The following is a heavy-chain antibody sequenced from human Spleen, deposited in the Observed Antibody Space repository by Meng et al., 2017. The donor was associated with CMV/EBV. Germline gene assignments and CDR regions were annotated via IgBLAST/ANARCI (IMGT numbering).Heavy chain of an antibody. D-gene: IGHD3-3*01. CDR2: IHHSGDT. Sequence: LTCTVSGDSISSNWWSWVRQPPGKGLEWIGEIHHSGDTNYNPSLWSRVTISVDRTSNQLSLTMTSVTAADTAVYYCAGHFGFSLASWGQGTLVTVSS. CDR3: AGHFGFSLAS. V-gene: IGHV4-4*02. CDR1: GDSISSNW. J-gene: IGHJ4*02.